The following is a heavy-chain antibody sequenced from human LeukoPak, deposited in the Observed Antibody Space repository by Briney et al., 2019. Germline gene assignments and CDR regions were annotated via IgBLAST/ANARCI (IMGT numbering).Heavy chain of an antibody. D-gene: IGHD3-10*01. J-gene: IGHJ4*02. CDR3: ARTTTPHYYGSGSYALGY. CDR2: LYSGGSP. Sequence: GGSLRLSCAASGFTVSSNYMSWVRQAPGKGLEWVSILYSGGSPYYADSVKGRSTISRDNSKNTLYLQMNSLRAEDTAVYYCARTTTPHYYGSGSYALGYWGQGTLVTVPS. V-gene: IGHV3-53*01. CDR1: GFTVSSNY.